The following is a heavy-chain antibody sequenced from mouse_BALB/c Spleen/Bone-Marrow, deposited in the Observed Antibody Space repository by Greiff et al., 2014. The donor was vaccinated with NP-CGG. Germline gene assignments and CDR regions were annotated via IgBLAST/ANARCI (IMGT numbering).Heavy chain of an antibody. Sequence: DVMLVESGGGLVQPGGSLRLSCATSGFTFTDYYMSWVRQPPGKALEWLGFIRNKANGYTTEYSASVKGRFTISRDNSQSILYLQMNTLRAEDSATYYCAREGITGKDYWGQGTALTVSS. CDR1: GFTFTDYY. CDR3: AREGITGKDY. V-gene: IGHV7-3*02. J-gene: IGHJ2*01. D-gene: IGHD4-1*01. CDR2: IRNKANGYTT.